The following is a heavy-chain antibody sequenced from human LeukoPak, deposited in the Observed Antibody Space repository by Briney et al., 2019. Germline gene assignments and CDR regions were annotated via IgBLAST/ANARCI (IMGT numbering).Heavy chain of an antibody. CDR2: MNPNSGNT. CDR3: ARLPNWGGYYYDSSGYYA. Sequence: ASVKVSCKASGYTFTSYDINWVRQATGQGLEWMGWMNPNSGNTGYAQKFQGRVTMTRNTSISTAYMELSSLRSEDTAVYYCARLPNWGGYYYDSSGYYAWGQGTLVTVSS. J-gene: IGHJ5*02. CDR1: GYTFTSYD. D-gene: IGHD3-22*01. V-gene: IGHV1-8*01.